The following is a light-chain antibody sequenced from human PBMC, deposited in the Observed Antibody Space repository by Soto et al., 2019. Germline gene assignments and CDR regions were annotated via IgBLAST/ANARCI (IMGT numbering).Light chain of an antibody. J-gene: IGKJ2*01. V-gene: IGKV3-11*01. CDR2: DAS. CDR3: QQRSNWPRT. CDR1: QSVSRY. Sequence: EVVLTRSPATLSLSPGERATLSCRASQSVSRYLAWYQQKPGQAPRLLIYDASNRATGIPARFSGSGSGTDFTLTISGLEPEDFAVYYCQQRSNWPRTFGQGTKLEIK.